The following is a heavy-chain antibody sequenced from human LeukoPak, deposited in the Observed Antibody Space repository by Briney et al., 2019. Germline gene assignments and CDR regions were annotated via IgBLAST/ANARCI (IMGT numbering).Heavy chain of an antibody. CDR3: AKDLLSTKIHRAYYYGIDL. V-gene: IGHV3-23*01. J-gene: IGHJ6*02. CDR1: GFTFSSYA. CDR2: ISGSGGST. D-gene: IGHD3-10*01. Sequence: PGGSLRLSCAASGFTFSSYAMSWVRQAPGKGLEWVSAISGSGGSTYYADSVKGRFTISRDNSKNTLYLQMNSLSAEDTAEYYCAKDLLSTKIHRAYYYGIDLWGQGPTLPVS.